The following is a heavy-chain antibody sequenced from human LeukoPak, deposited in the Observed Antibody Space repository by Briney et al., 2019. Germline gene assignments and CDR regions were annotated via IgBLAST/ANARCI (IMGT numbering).Heavy chain of an antibody. Sequence: RASVKVSCKASGYTFTGYYMHWLRQAPGQGLEWMGWINPNSGGTNYAQKFQGRVTMTRDTSISTAYMELSRLRSDDTAVYYCARNRRRTIFGTEYGMDVWGQGTTVTVSS. J-gene: IGHJ6*02. CDR1: GYTFTGYY. CDR3: ARNRRRTIFGTEYGMDV. V-gene: IGHV1-2*02. D-gene: IGHD3-3*01. CDR2: INPNSGGT.